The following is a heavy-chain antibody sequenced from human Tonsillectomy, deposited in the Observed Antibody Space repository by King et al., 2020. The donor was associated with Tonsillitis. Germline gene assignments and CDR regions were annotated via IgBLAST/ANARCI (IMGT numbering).Heavy chain of an antibody. CDR3: AKDRGTL. Sequence: QLQESGPGLVNPSGTLSLTCAVSGVSISDTNWWSWVRQPPGKGLEWIGEIYHSGSPNYNPSLKSRVTILVDNSKNQISLKVKSVTATDTAVYYCAKDRGTLWGQGTLVTVSP. J-gene: IGHJ4*02. CDR2: IYHSGSP. CDR1: GVSISDTNW. V-gene: IGHV4-4*02. D-gene: IGHD1-1*01.